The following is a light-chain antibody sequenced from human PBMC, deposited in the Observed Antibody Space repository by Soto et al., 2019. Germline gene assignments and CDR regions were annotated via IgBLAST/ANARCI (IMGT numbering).Light chain of an antibody. Sequence: EIVLTQSPATLSLSPGTRAPLSCMASQSIGNYLALYQQKPGQPPQLLIYEASNRATGIPARPSGSGFGTDFTLPSDSPEPDDVAVYYCQRRSKWPLSVGGGTKVEIK. CDR1: QSIGNY. J-gene: IGKJ4*01. CDR2: EAS. V-gene: IGKV3-11*01. CDR3: QRRSKWPLS.